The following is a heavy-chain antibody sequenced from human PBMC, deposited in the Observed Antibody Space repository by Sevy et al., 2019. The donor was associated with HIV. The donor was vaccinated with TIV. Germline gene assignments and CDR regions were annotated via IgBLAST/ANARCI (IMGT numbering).Heavy chain of an antibody. J-gene: IGHJ3*02. Sequence: GGSLRLSCSASGFTFSSYAMHWVRQAPGKGLEYVSAISSNGGSTYYADSVKGRFTISRDNSKKTLYLQISSLGAEDTVEYYCVKWEQSPTMVRGVIMKDAFDIWGQGKMVTVSS. D-gene: IGHD3-10*01. CDR2: ISSNGGST. CDR3: VKWEQSPTMVRGVIMKDAFDI. V-gene: IGHV3-64D*06. CDR1: GFTFSSYA.